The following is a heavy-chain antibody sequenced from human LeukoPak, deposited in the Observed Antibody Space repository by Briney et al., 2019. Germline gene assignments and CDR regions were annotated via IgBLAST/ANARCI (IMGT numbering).Heavy chain of an antibody. Sequence: GGSLRLSCAASGFTFRSYGMHWVRQAPGKGLEWVTFIRYDGSNKYYADSVKGRFTISRDSSKNTLYLQMNSLRVEDTAVYYCAKDRGGVVVRAFDYWGQGTLVTVSS. V-gene: IGHV3-30*02. D-gene: IGHD3-22*01. CDR1: GFTFRSYG. J-gene: IGHJ4*02. CDR2: IRYDGSNK. CDR3: AKDRGGVVVRAFDY.